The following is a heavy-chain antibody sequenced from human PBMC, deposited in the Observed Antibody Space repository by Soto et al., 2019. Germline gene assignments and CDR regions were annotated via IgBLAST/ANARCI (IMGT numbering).Heavy chain of an antibody. V-gene: IGHV4-59*01. D-gene: IGHD3-22*01. J-gene: IGHJ4*02. CDR1: GGSISSYY. Sequence: SETLSLTCTVSGGSISSYYWSWIQQPPGKGLEWIGYIYYSGSTNYNPSLKSRVTISVDTSKNQFSLKLSSVTAADTAVYYCARHSRYYDGSGSDFDYWGQGTLVTLSS. CDR3: ARHSRYYDGSGSDFDY. CDR2: IYYSGST.